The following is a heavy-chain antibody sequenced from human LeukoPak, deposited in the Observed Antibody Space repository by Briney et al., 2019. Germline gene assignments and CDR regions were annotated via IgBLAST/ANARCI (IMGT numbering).Heavy chain of an antibody. CDR1: GYTFTSYD. V-gene: IGHV1-8*01. J-gene: IGHJ5*02. CDR3: ARAQLLGRYWFDP. CDR2: MNPNSGNT. Sequence: ASVQVSCKASGYTFTSYDINWVRQATGQGLEWMGWMNPNSGNTGYAQKFQGRVTMTRNTSISTAYMELSSLRSEDTAVYYCARAQLLGRYWFDPWGQGTLVTVSS. D-gene: IGHD2-2*01.